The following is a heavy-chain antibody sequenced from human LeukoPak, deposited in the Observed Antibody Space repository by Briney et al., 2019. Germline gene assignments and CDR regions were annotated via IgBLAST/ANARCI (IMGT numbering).Heavy chain of an antibody. D-gene: IGHD6-19*01. CDR3: ARGPHSSSGWYWGNWFDP. J-gene: IGHJ5*02. Sequence: SVKVSCKASGGTFSSYAISWVRQAPGQGLEWMGRIIPIFGTANYAQKFQGRVTITTDESTSTAYMELSSLRSEDTAVYYCARGPHSSSGWYWGNWFDPWGQGTLVTVSS. V-gene: IGHV1-69*05. CDR1: GGTFSSYA. CDR2: IIPIFGTA.